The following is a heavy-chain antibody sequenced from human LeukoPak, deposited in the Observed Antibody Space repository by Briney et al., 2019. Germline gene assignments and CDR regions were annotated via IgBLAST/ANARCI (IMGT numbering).Heavy chain of an antibody. CDR1: GGSISSYY. D-gene: IGHD6-6*01. CDR2: IYYSGST. V-gene: IGHV4-59*01. CDR3: ARGGSSSSLLDY. Sequence: SETLSLTCTVSGGSISSYYWSWIRQPPGKGLEWIGYIYYSGSTNYNPSLKSRVTISVDTSKNQFSLKLSSVTAADTAVYYCARGGSSSSLLDYWGKGTLVTVSS. J-gene: IGHJ4*02.